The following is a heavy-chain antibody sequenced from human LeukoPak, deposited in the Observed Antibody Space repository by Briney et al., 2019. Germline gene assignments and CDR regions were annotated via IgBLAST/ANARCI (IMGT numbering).Heavy chain of an antibody. CDR2: IYTSGST. CDR3: ARDDLGNYYDSSGYYYV. D-gene: IGHD3-22*01. Sequence: NPSETLSLTCTVSGGSISSHYWIWIRQPAGKGLEWIGRIYTSGSTNYNPSLKSRVTMSVDTSKNQFSLKLSSVTAPHTAVYYCARDDLGNYYDSSGYYYVWGQGTLVTVSS. CDR1: GGSISSHY. V-gene: IGHV4-4*07. J-gene: IGHJ4*02.